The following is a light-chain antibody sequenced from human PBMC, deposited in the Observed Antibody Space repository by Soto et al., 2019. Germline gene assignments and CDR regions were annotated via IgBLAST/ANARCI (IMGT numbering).Light chain of an antibody. Sequence: EFVLTQSPDTLSLSPGETATLSFRASQSVDRYVAWYQQKLGQAPRLLIYDAYTRATGVGARFTGSGSATDFTLTITSLQSEDFAVYYCQQYNNWPQTFGQGTKVDI. CDR1: QSVDRY. V-gene: IGKV3D-15*01. J-gene: IGKJ1*01. CDR2: DAY. CDR3: QQYNNWPQT.